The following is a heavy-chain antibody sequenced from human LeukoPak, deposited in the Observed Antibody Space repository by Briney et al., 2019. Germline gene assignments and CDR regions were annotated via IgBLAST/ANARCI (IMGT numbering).Heavy chain of an antibody. CDR3: ARAHYVWGSHPH. D-gene: IGHD3-16*02. CDR1: GGSISSGDYY. Sequence: ASQTLSLTCTVSGGSISSGDYYWSWIRQPPGKGLEWIGYIYYSGSTYYNPSLKSRVTISVDTSKNQFSLKLSSVTAAGTAVYYCARAHYVWGSHPHWGQGTLVTVSS. V-gene: IGHV4-30-4*01. CDR2: IYYSGST. J-gene: IGHJ4*02.